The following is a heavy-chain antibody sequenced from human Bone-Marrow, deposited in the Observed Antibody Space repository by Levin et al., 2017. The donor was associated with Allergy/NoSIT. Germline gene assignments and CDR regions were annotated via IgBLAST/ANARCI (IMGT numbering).Heavy chain of an antibody. Sequence: SETLSLTCTVSGGSISSSSYYWGWIRQPPGKGLEWIGSIYYSGSTYYNPSLKSRVTISVDTSKNQFSLKLSSVTAADTAVYYCARGYCTNGVCYTGGGAAAGYFDYWGQGTLVTVSS. CDR1: GGSISSSSYY. D-gene: IGHD2-8*01. V-gene: IGHV4-39*01. CDR2: IYYSGST. CDR3: ARGYCTNGVCYTGGGAAAGYFDY. J-gene: IGHJ4*02.